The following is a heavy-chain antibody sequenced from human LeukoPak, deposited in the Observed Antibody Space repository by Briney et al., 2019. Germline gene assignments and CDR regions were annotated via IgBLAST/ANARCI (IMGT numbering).Heavy chain of an antibody. J-gene: IGHJ6*02. CDR3: AKSSTGRYYYYYGIDV. CDR1: GFTFSSYA. CDR2: ISGGGGSK. V-gene: IGHV3-23*01. Sequence: SGGSLRLSCAASGFTFSSYAMSWVRQAPGKGLEWVSAISGGGGSKYYADSVKGRFTISRDNSKNTLYLQMNSLRAEDTAVYYCAKSSTGRYYYYYGIDVWGQGTTVTVSS.